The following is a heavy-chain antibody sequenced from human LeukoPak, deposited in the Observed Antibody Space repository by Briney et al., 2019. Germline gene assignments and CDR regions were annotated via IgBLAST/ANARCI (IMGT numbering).Heavy chain of an antibody. J-gene: IGHJ4*02. V-gene: IGHV4-4*07. CDR2: IYSGGST. D-gene: IGHD3-10*01. CDR3: ARGRQRITMVRGVMKYFDY. Sequence: SETLSLTCTVSGGSISDFYWSWIRQPAGKGLEWIGRIYSGGSTNYNPSLKSRVTMSVDTSKKQFSLNLGSVTAADTAVYYCARGRQRITMVRGVMKYFDYWGQGTLVTVSS. CDR1: GGSISDFY.